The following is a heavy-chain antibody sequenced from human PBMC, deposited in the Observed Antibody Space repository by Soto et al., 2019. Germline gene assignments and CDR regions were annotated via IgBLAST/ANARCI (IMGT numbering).Heavy chain of an antibody. CDR1: GYRFTGYY. J-gene: IGHJ6*02. CDR3: ARSYYYAMDV. CDR2: VNPDSGGT. Sequence: ASVKLSCKASGYRFTGYYMTWVRQAPGQGLEWMGWVNPDSGGTNYVQKFRGWVTMTRDTSISTAFMELSRLRSDDTAVYYCARSYYYAMDVWG. V-gene: IGHV1-2*04.